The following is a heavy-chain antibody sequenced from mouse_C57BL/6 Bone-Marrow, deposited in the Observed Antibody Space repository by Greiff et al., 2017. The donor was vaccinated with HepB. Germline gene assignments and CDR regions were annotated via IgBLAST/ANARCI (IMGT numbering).Heavy chain of an antibody. V-gene: IGHV1-82*01. CDR1: GYAFSSSW. CDR3: AREEGSTMITTYFDV. CDR2: IYPGDGDT. J-gene: IGHJ1*03. Sequence: QVQLKQSGPELVKLGASVKISCKASGYAFSSSWMNWVKQRPGKGLEWIGRIYPGDGDTNYNGKFKGKATLTADKSSSTAYMQLSSLTSEDSAVYFCAREEGSTMITTYFDVWGTGTTVTVSS. D-gene: IGHD2-4*01.